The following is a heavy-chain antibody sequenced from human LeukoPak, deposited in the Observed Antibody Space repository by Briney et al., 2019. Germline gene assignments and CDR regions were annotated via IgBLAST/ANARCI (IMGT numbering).Heavy chain of an antibody. CDR2: IYTSGST. CDR1: GGSISSFY. Sequence: SETLSLTCTVSGGSISSFYWSWIRQPAGKGLEWIGRIYTSGSTNYNPSLRSRVTMSVDTSKNLFSLKLSSVTPADTAVYYCASEYYYDTSGYYSLSYRGQGTLVTVSS. J-gene: IGHJ4*02. D-gene: IGHD3-22*01. V-gene: IGHV4-4*07. CDR3: ASEYYYDTSGYYSLSY.